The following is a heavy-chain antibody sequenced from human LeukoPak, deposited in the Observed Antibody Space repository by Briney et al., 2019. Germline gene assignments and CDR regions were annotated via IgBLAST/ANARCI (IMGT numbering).Heavy chain of an antibody. Sequence: GGSLRLSCAASGFTFSNAWMSWVRQAPGKGLEWVSYISSSGSTIYYADSVKGRFTISRDNAKNSLYLQMNSLRAEDTAVYYCARSGIAARPGIGYWGQGTLVTVSS. CDR3: ARSGIAARPGIGY. V-gene: IGHV3-11*04. CDR2: ISSSGSTI. D-gene: IGHD6-6*01. J-gene: IGHJ4*02. CDR1: GFTFSNAW.